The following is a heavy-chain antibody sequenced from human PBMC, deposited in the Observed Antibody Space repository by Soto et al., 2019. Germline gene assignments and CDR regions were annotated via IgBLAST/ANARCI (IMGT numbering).Heavy chain of an antibody. D-gene: IGHD3-10*01. CDR1: RGTFSSYA. CDR2: IIPIFGTA. J-gene: IGHJ6*02. Sequence: AVKVSCKASRGTFSSYAISWVRQAPGQGLEWMGGIIPIFGTANYAQKFQGRVTITADESTSTAYMELSSLRSEDTAVYYCARVYGSGSYRPCGMDVWGQGTTVTVSS. CDR3: ARVYGSGSYRPCGMDV. V-gene: IGHV1-69*13.